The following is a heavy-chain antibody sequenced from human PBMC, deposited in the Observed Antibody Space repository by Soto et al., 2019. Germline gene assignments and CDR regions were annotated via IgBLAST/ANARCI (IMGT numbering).Heavy chain of an antibody. V-gene: IGHV4-30-4*01. CDR1: GGSISSGDYY. J-gene: IGHJ4*02. CDR3: ARRPEYYDSSGYPTYLDY. Sequence: QVQLQESGPGLVKPSQTLSLTCTVSGGSISSGDYYWSWIRQPPGKGLEWIGYIYYSGSTYYNPSLKSRVTISVDTSKNQFSLKLSSVTAADTAVYYCARRPEYYDSSGYPTYLDYWGQGTLVTVSS. CDR2: IYYSGST. D-gene: IGHD3-22*01.